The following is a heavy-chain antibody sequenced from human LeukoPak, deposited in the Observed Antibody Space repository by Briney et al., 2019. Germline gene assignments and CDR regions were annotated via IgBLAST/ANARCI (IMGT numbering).Heavy chain of an antibody. D-gene: IGHD2-15*01. CDR2: ISSSSSYI. CDR3: ARASRYCSGGSCFSPVFEY. CDR1: GFTFSSYS. Sequence: GGSLRLSCAASGFTFSSYSMNWVRQAPGKGLEWVSSISSSSSYIYYADSVKGRFTISRDNAKNSLYLQMNSLRAEDTAVYYCARASRYCSGGSCFSPVFEYWGQGTLVTVSS. J-gene: IGHJ4*02. V-gene: IGHV3-21*01.